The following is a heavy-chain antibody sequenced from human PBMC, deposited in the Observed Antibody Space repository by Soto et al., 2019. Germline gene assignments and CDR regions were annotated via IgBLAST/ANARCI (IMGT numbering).Heavy chain of an antibody. D-gene: IGHD2-21*02. Sequence: QVQLVQSGAEVKKPGSSVKVSCKASGGTFSSYAISWVRQAPGQGLEWMGGIIPIFGTANYAQKFQGRVTITADDTTSTAYMELSSLRSEDTAVYYCARTEGCGGDCRSDYYYGMDVWGQGTTVTVSS. J-gene: IGHJ6*02. CDR1: GGTFSSYA. CDR3: ARTEGCGGDCRSDYYYGMDV. V-gene: IGHV1-69*01. CDR2: IIPIFGTA.